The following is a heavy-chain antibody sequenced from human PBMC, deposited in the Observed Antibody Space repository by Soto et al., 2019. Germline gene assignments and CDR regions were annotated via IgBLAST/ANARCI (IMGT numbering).Heavy chain of an antibody. V-gene: IGHV3-23*01. CDR2: ISGSGGST. CDR1: GFTFSSYA. J-gene: IGHJ4*02. Sequence: EVQVLESGGGLVQPGGSLRLSCAASGFTFSSYAMSWVRQAPGKGLEWVSAISGSGGSTYYADSVKGRFTISRDNSKNTLYLQMNSLRAEDTAVYYCAKVPNYDFWSGYSSGFDYWGQGTLVTVSS. CDR3: AKVPNYDFWSGYSSGFDY. D-gene: IGHD3-3*01.